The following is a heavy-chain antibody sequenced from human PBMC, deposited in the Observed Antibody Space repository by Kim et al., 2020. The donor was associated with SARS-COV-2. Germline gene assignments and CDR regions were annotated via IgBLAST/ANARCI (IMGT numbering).Heavy chain of an antibody. V-gene: IGHV3-7*01. D-gene: IGHD3-16*01. Sequence: SAKYKVDSVEGRFNTSRDNAKNSLHLQMSSLRAEDTAVYYCARWGGSFDYWGQGTLVTVSS. J-gene: IGHJ4*02. CDR2: SAK. CDR3: ARWGGSFDY.